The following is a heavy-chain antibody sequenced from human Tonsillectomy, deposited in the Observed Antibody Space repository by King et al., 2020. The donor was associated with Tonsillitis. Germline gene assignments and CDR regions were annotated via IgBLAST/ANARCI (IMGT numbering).Heavy chain of an antibody. CDR2: ISNDGSNK. D-gene: IGHD3-9*01. V-gene: IGHV3-33*05. J-gene: IGHJ4*02. Sequence: VQLVESGGGVVQPGRSLRLSCSASGFTFSAYGMHWVRQAPGKGLEWVALISNDGSNKYYADSVKGRFTISRDNSKNTLYLQMNSLRAEETAVYYCARDTEYDLLPGYSGQVDYWGQGTLVTVSS. CDR1: GFTFSAYG. CDR3: ARDTEYDLLPGYSGQVDY.